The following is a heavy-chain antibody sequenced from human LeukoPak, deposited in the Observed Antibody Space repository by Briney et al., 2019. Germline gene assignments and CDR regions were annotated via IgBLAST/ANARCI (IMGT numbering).Heavy chain of an antibody. J-gene: IGHJ4*02. CDR1: GFTFSADS. CDR2: IKPDGTTK. D-gene: IGHD6-13*01. V-gene: IGHV3-7*03. CDR3: ARSIPYGTTWYGRSDY. Sequence: GGSLRLSCAASGFTFSADSMSWVRQAPGKGLEWVANIKPDGTTKFYVDSVKGRFTISRDNALNSLYLQMNSLRAEDTAIYYCARSIPYGTTWYGRSDYWGQGTLVTVSS.